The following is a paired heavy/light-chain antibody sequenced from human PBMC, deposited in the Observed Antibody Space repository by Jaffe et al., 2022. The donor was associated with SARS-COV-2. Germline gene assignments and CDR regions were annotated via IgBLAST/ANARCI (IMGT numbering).Light chain of an antibody. CDR3: AAWDDSLSGYV. Sequence: QSVVTQPPSASGTPGQRVTISCSGSSSNIGSTSVYWYQQLPGTAPKLLIYRNNQRSSGVPDRFSASKSGTSASLAISGLRSEDEADYYCAAWDDSLSGYVFGTGTKVTVL. V-gene: IGLV1-47*01. CDR1: SSNIGSTS. CDR2: RNN. J-gene: IGLJ1*01.
Heavy chain of an antibody. Sequence: QVQLVESGGGVVQSGGSLRLSCTASGSTFINYGMYWVRQAPGKGLEWVAVISNDGNNKYYADSVKGRFTISRDNSKNTLSLQMSSLRAEDTATYYCAKASYSGNYYSYGMDVWGQGTTVTVSS. J-gene: IGHJ6*02. CDR3: AKASYSGNYYSYGMDV. V-gene: IGHV3-30*18. CDR2: ISNDGNNK. D-gene: IGHD1-26*01. CDR1: GSTFINYG.